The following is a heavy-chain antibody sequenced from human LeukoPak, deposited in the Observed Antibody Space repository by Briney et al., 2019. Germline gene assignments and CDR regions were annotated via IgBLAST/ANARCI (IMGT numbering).Heavy chain of an antibody. J-gene: IGHJ4*02. CDR3: ARETGDSSGYYRYYFDY. Sequence: ASVKVSCKASGYTFTGYYMHWVRQAPGQGLEWMGIINPSGGSTSYAQKFQGRVTMTRDMSTSTVYMELSSLRSEDTAVYYCARETGDSSGYYRYYFDYWGQGTLVTVSP. D-gene: IGHD3-22*01. V-gene: IGHV1-46*01. CDR1: GYTFTGYY. CDR2: INPSGGST.